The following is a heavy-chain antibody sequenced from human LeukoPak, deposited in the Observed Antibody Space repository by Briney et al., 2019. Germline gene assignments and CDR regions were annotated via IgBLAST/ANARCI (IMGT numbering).Heavy chain of an antibody. CDR3: ARGGSSPGAGYYYYMDV. J-gene: IGHJ6*03. D-gene: IGHD6-6*01. CDR2: IIPIFGTA. Sequence: SVKVSCKASGYTFTSYYMHWVRQAPGQGLEWMGGIIPIFGTANYAQKFQGRVTITADESTSTAYMELSSLRSEDTAVYYCARGGSSPGAGYYYYMDVWGKGTTITVSS. CDR1: GYTFTSYY. V-gene: IGHV1-69*13.